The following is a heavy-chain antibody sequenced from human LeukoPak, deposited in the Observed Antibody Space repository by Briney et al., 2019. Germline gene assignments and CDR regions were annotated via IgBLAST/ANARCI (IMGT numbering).Heavy chain of an antibody. V-gene: IGHV1-8*01. CDR3: ASTHSNYYYGMDV. CDR2: MNPNSGNT. Sequence: GPSVKVSCKSSAYTFTSYDINWVRQATGQGLEWMGWMNPNSGNTGYAPKFQGRVTMNSNTYISTAYMELSSLRSEDTAVYYCASTHSNYYYGMDVWGQGTTATVSS. CDR1: AYTFTSYD. J-gene: IGHJ6*02. D-gene: IGHD2-15*01.